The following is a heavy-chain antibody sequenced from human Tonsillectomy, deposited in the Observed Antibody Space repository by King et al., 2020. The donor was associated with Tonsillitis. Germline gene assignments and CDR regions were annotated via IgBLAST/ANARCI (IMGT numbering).Heavy chain of an antibody. Sequence: VQLVESGGGLVQPGRSLRLSCAASGFTFDDYAMHWVRQAPGKGLEWVSGISWNSGSIGYADSVKGRFTISRDNAKNSLYLQMISLRAEDTALYYCANGEYGYWGQGTLVTVSS. CDR1: GFTFDDYA. V-gene: IGHV3-9*01. CDR2: ISWNSGSI. D-gene: IGHD3-10*01. J-gene: IGHJ4*02. CDR3: ANGEYGY.